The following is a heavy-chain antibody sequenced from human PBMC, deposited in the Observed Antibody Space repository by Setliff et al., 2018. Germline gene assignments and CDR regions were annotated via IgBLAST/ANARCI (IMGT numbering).Heavy chain of an antibody. CDR1: GYSISSGYY. J-gene: IGHJ4*02. CDR2: LFQTGTT. D-gene: IGHD3-3*02. CDR3: ARHLWGRWMAASSDYFDY. V-gene: IGHV4-38-2*02. Sequence: PSEILSLTCTVSGYSISSGYYWGWIRQPPGKGLEWLGSLFQTGTTYYNPSLESRVTMSVDTSNNQFSLKLHSVTAADTAAYYCARHLWGRWMAASSDYFDYWGQGSLVTVSS.